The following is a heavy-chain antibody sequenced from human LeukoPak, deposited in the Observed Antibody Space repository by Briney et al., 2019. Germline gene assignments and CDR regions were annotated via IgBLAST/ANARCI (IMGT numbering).Heavy chain of an antibody. Sequence: SVKVSCKASGGTFSSYAISWVRQAPGQGLEWMGGIIPIFGTANYAQKFQGRVTITADKSTSTAYMELSSLRSDDTAVYYCARYVDTAMGSYYYYYMDVWGKGTTVTVSS. V-gene: IGHV1-69*06. CDR3: ARYVDTAMGSYYYYYMDV. CDR1: GGTFSSYA. D-gene: IGHD5-18*01. J-gene: IGHJ6*03. CDR2: IIPIFGTA.